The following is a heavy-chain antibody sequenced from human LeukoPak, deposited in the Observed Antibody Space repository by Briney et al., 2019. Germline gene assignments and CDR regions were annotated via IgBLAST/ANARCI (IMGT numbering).Heavy chain of an antibody. CDR1: GFTFSSYA. D-gene: IGHD5-12*01. Sequence: GGSLRLSCAASGFTFSSYAMTWVRQAPGKGLEWVSVIYSGGSTYYADSVKGRFTISRDSSKNTLYLQMNSLRAEDTAVYYCARGGYTFGYFDYWGQGTLVTVSS. J-gene: IGHJ4*02. V-gene: IGHV3-53*01. CDR2: IYSGGST. CDR3: ARGGYTFGYFDY.